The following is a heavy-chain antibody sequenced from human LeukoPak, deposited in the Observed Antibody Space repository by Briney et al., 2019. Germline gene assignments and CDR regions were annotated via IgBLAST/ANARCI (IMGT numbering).Heavy chain of an antibody. CDR1: GFTFSNHW. CDR2: INRGGSRT. V-gene: IGHV3-74*01. CDR3: ARGGSDTAMAHDY. Sequence: GGSLRLSCAASGFTFSNHWMHWDRQAPGKGLMWVSRINRGGSRTDYADSVKGRFTISRDDAKNTLYLQLNSLRAEDTAVYFCARGGSDTAMAHDYWGQGTLVTVSS. D-gene: IGHD5-18*01. J-gene: IGHJ4*02.